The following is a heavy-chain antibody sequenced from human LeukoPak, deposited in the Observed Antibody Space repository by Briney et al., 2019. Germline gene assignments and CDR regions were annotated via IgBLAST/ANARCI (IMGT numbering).Heavy chain of an antibody. CDR1: GFTVSSHY. J-gene: IGHJ6*02. CDR2: IYSDGST. D-gene: IGHD3-10*01. V-gene: IGHV3-53*01. Sequence: GGSLRLSCAASGFTVSSHYMSWVRQAPGKGLEWVSVIYSDGSTYYADSVKGRFTISRDNSKNTLYLQMNSLRAEDTAVYYCARGSGGGSGNNYKDHYYGMDVWGQGTTVTVSS. CDR3: ARGSGGGSGNNYKDHYYGMDV.